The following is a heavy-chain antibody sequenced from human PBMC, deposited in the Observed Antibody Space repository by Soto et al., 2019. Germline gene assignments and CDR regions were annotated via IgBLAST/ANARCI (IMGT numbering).Heavy chain of an antibody. CDR1: SVSVTGGVYY. CDR3: ARARGTYLLIDF. V-gene: IGHV4-31*03. CDR2: ISYSGTT. Sequence: SETLSLTCTASSVSVTGGVYYWTWIRHHPGKGLEWIGYISYSGTTYYDPSLKSRVTISVDTSENQFSLKVNSVTAADTAVYYCARARGTYLLIDFWGQGTLVTVSS. J-gene: IGHJ4*02. D-gene: IGHD1-26*01.